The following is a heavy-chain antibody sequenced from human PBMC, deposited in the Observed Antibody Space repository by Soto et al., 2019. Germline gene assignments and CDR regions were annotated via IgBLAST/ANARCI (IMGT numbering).Heavy chain of an antibody. CDR2: INPNSGGT. Sequence: ASVKVSCKASGYTFTGYYMHWVRQAPGQGLEWMGWINPNSGGTNYAQKFQGWVTMTRDTSISTAYMELSRLRSDDTAVYYCARAYSGRYDAFDIWGQGTMVTVS. CDR1: GYTFTGYY. CDR3: ARAYSGRYDAFDI. D-gene: IGHD1-26*01. J-gene: IGHJ3*02. V-gene: IGHV1-2*04.